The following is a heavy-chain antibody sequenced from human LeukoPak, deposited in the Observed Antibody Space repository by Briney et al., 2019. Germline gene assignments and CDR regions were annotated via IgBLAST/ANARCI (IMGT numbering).Heavy chain of an antibody. CDR3: ARVRGVITNYFDY. D-gene: IGHD3-10*01. CDR2: IYCSGTT. CDR1: GDSISSSDNY. V-gene: IGHV4-31*03. J-gene: IGHJ4*02. Sequence: SETLSLTCTVSGDSISSSDNYWSWIRQHPGKGLEWLGYIYCSGTTSYNPSLKSRLTISIDSSKNQFSLEVNSVTAADTAFYYCARVRGVITNYFDYWGQRILVTVSS.